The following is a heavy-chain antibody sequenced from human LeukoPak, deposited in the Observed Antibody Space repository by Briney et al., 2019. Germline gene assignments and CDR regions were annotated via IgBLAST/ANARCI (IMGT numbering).Heavy chain of an antibody. CDR2: ISGSSGST. V-gene: IGHV3-23*01. Sequence: GGSLRLSCAASGFTFSSYAMSWVRQAPGKGLEWVSGISGSSGSTYYADSVKGRFTISRDNSENTLYLQMNSLRAEDTAVYYCAKDPKTTVTTGGLFDYWGQGTLATVSS. CDR1: GFTFSSYA. CDR3: AKDPKTTVTTGGLFDY. D-gene: IGHD4-17*01. J-gene: IGHJ4*02.